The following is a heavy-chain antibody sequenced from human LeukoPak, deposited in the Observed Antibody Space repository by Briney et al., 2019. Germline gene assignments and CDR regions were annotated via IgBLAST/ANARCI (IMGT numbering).Heavy chain of an antibody. CDR1: GYSFTSYW. CDR2: IYPDDSES. D-gene: IGHD3-22*01. Sequence: GESLKISCEASGYSFTSYWIGWVRQMPGKGLEWMGIIYPDDSESKYSPSFQGQVTISADKSISPAYLQWSSLKASDTAMYYCARSRDSSGYYYLIWGQGTLDTVSS. V-gene: IGHV5-51*01. CDR3: ARSRDSSGYYYLI. J-gene: IGHJ4*02.